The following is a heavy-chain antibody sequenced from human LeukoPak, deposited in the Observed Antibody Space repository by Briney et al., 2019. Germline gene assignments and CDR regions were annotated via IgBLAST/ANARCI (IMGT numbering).Heavy chain of an antibody. J-gene: IGHJ4*02. CDR1: GFTFSRYA. CDR2: IRYDGSTK. Sequence: PGGSLRLSCAASGFTFSRYAMHWVRQAPGKGLEWVAFIRYDGSTKDYADSVKGRFSISRDNSQNTLYVQMNSLRPEDTAVYYCANPLGGEMAKMGAHHFFPFGGRGPRFTVSS. CDR3: ANPLGGEMAKMGAHHFFPF. D-gene: IGHD5-24*01. V-gene: IGHV3-30*02.